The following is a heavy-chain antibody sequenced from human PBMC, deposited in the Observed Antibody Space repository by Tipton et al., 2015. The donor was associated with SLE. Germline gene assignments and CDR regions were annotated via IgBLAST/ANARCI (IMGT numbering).Heavy chain of an antibody. D-gene: IGHD3-16*02. Sequence: VQLVQSGAEVKKPGESLKISCQGSGYSFTNYWIGWVRQMPGKGLEWMGIIYPGDSDTRYSPSFQGQVTISADKSISTAYLQWSSLKASDTAMYYCARHPHPRGGVIPYYFDYWGQGTLVTVSS. J-gene: IGHJ4*02. V-gene: IGHV5-51*01. CDR3: ARHPHPRGGVIPYYFDY. CDR1: GYSFTNYW. CDR2: IYPGDSDT.